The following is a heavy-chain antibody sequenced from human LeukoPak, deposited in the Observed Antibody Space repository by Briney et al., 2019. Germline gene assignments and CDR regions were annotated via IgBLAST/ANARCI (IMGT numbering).Heavy chain of an antibody. D-gene: IGHD2-15*01. CDR2: INSDASST. CDR3: ARVAHCSGGSCYSSSAFDI. Sequence: GGYLRPSCAASGFTFSSYWMHWVRQAPGKGLVWVSRINSDASSTSYADSVKGRFTISRDNAKNTLYLQMNSLRAEDTAVYYCARVAHCSGGSCYSSSAFDIWGQGTMVTVSS. CDR1: GFTFSSYW. J-gene: IGHJ3*02. V-gene: IGHV3-74*01.